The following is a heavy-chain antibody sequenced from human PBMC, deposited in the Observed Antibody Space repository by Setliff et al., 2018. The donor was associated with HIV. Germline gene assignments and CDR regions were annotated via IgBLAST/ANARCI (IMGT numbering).Heavy chain of an antibody. CDR2: IYYSGGT. D-gene: IGHD6-19*01. CDR3: AREYHVGTEGPRLANYFDF. V-gene: IGHV4-59*01. CDR1: GGSISAYY. J-gene: IGHJ4*02. Sequence: TLSLTCTVSGGSISAYYWSWIRQPPGKGLEWIGYIYYSGGTTYNPSLKSRVAISVGASKSQFSLTLTSVTVADTAIYYCAREYHVGTEGPRLANYFDFWGQGTLVTVSS.